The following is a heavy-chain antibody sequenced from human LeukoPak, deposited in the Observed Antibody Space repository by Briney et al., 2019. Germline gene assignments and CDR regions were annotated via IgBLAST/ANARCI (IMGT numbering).Heavy chain of an antibody. J-gene: IGHJ5*02. V-gene: IGHV3-21*01. Sequence: PARCLRPSCAASGFILSRYSMNWVRQPPGKGLEWVSSISSSSSYIYYADSVKGRFTSSRDNAKNSLYLQMNSLRAEDTAVYYCARHYYDSSGYTPGWFDPWGQGTLVTVSS. CDR3: ARHYYDSSGYTPGWFDP. CDR1: GFILSRYS. D-gene: IGHD3-22*01. CDR2: ISSSSSYI.